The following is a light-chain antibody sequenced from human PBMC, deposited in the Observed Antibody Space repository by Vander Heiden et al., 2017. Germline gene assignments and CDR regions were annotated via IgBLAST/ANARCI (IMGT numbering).Light chain of an antibody. CDR2: DAS. CDR1: QDISNY. Sequence: DIQMTQSPSSLSASVGDRGTITCQASQDISNYLNWYQQKPGKAPKLLIYDASNLETGVPSRFSGSGSGTDFTFTISSLQPEDIATYYCQQDDNLPYTFGQGTKLEIK. J-gene: IGKJ2*01. V-gene: IGKV1-33*01. CDR3: QQDDNLPYT.